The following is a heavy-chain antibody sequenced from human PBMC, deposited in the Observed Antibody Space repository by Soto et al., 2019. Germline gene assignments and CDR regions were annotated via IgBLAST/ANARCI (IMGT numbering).Heavy chain of an antibody. J-gene: IGHJ4*02. CDR3: ARAPVYDSSGLSGY. CDR2: ISAHNGNI. D-gene: IGHD3-22*01. Sequence: ASVKVSCKASGYTFSSYGISWVRQAPRQGLEWMGWISAHNGNIHYAQKFQGRVTMTTDTSTTTAYMELRSLRTDDTAVYYCARAPVYDSSGLSGYWGQGTLVTVSS. CDR1: GYTFSSYG. V-gene: IGHV1-18*01.